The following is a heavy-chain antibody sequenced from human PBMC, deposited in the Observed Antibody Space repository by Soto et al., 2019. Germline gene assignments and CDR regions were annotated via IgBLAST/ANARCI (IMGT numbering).Heavy chain of an antibody. Sequence: PSETLSLTCTVSGGSFTSYYWVWIRQPPGKEMEWIGYVHHSWGSAYNPSLQSRVAISLDTSKSQFSLKLTSVTATDTALYYCARQGFGPLHGLVDVWGQGTTVT. CDR1: GGSFTSYY. CDR2: VHHSWGS. D-gene: IGHD3-10*01. J-gene: IGHJ6*02. CDR3: ARQGFGPLHGLVDV. V-gene: IGHV4-59*08.